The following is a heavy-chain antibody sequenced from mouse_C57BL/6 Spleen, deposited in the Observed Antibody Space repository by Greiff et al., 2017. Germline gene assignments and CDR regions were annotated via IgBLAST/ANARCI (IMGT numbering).Heavy chain of an antibody. CDR3: ERRRGPGCYAMGY. J-gene: IGHJ4*01. V-gene: IGHV1-69*01. Sequence: QVQLQQPGAELVMPGASVKLSCKASGYTFTSYWMHWVKQRPGQGLEWIGEIDPSDSYTNYNQKFKGKSTLTVDKSSSTAYMQLSSLTSEDSAVYYCERRRGPGCYAMGYWGQGTSVTVSS. CDR1: GYTFTSYW. CDR2: IDPSDSYT.